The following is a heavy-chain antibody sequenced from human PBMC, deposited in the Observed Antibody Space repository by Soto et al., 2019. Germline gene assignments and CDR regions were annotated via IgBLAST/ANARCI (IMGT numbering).Heavy chain of an antibody. CDR1: GGSISSYY. V-gene: IGHV4-59*08. D-gene: IGHD3-3*01. CDR2: IYYSGST. J-gene: IGHJ3*02. CDR3: ARHLNYDFWSGYYLSDAFDI. Sequence: SETLSLTCTVSGGSISSYYWSWIRQPPGKRLEWIGYIYYSGSTNYNPSLKSRVTISVDTSKNQFSLKLSSVTAADTAVYYCARHLNYDFWSGYYLSDAFDIWGQGTMVTVSS.